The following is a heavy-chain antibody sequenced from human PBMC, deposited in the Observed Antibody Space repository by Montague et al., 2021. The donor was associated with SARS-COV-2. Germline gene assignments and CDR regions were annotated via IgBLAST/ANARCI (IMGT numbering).Heavy chain of an antibody. Sequence: SETLSLTCTVSGGSISSYYWSWIRQPPGKGLEWIGYIYYSGSTNYNPSLKSRVTISVDTSKNQFSLKLCSVTAADTAVYYCARVGVPYYDILTGYYIEGSDAFDIWGQGTMVTVSS. V-gene: IGHV4-59*13. CDR3: ARVGVPYYDILTGYYIEGSDAFDI. CDR2: IYYSGST. CDR1: GGSISSYY. D-gene: IGHD3-9*01. J-gene: IGHJ3*02.